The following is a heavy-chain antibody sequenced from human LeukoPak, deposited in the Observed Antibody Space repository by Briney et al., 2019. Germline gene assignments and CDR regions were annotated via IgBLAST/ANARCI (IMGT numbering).Heavy chain of an antibody. CDR2: INPNSGGT. J-gene: IGHJ4*02. CDR3: ARGNVVVVTATVFVNY. V-gene: IGHV1-2*06. D-gene: IGHD2-15*01. CDR1: GYTFTDYY. Sequence: GASVKVSCKTSGYTFTDYYIYWVRRAPGQGLEWIGRINPNSGGTNYAQKFQDRVTMTRDTSINTAYMELNRLTSDDTAVYYCARGNVVVVTATVFVNYWGQGTLVTVTS.